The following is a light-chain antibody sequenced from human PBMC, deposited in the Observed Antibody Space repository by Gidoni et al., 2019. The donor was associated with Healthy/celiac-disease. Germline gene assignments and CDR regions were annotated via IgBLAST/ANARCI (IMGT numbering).Light chain of an antibody. Sequence: SSALTPPPSVSVSPGQTASITCSGDKLGYKYACWYQQKPGQSPVLVIYQDSKRPSGIPERVSGSNAGNTATLTISGTQAMDEADYYCQAWDSSVVVFGGGTKLTVL. J-gene: IGLJ2*01. V-gene: IGLV3-1*01. CDR3: QAWDSSVVV. CDR1: KLGYKY. CDR2: QDS.